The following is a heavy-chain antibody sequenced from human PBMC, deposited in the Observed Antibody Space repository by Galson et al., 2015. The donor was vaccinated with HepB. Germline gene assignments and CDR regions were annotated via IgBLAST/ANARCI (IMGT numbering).Heavy chain of an antibody. CDR3: ARGPRLYNYCSSTSCYQTMKIYYYYYMDV. J-gene: IGHJ6*03. Sequence: ETLSLTCAVYGGSFSGYYWSWIRQPPGKGLEWIGEINHSGSTNYNPSLKSRVTISVDTSKNQFSLKLSAVTAADTAVYYCARGPRLYNYCSSTSCYQTMKIYYYYYMDVWGKGTTVTVSS. CDR1: GGSFSGYY. D-gene: IGHD2-2*01. V-gene: IGHV4-34*01. CDR2: INHSGST.